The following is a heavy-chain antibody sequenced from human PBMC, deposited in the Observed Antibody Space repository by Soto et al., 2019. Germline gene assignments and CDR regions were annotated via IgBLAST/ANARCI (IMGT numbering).Heavy chain of an antibody. V-gene: IGHV5-51*01. J-gene: IGHJ3*01. Sequence: PGESLKISCHASGYIFATYWIDWVRQEPGKGLEWMGLIYPGDSDTNYNPSFQGRVTISADMSINTAYLQWNSLKASDTAIYFCAKLSMVDSFDLWGQGTMVTVSS. CDR3: AKLSMVDSFDL. D-gene: IGHD2-8*01. CDR2: IYPGDSDT. CDR1: GYIFATYW.